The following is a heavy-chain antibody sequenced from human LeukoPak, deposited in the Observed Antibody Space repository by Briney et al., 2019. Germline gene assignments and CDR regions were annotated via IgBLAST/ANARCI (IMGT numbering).Heavy chain of an antibody. CDR1: GDSITSHY. CDR3: ARSVDYFDNTGPHMMFDY. Sequence: SETLSLTCNVSGDSITSHYWNWIRQPPGKGLERIGYIYYTGIIKYNPSLTSRVSMSVDTSKNQFFLKMESVTAADTAVYHCARSVDYFDNTGPHMMFDYWGQGSLVTVSS. D-gene: IGHD3-22*01. J-gene: IGHJ4*02. CDR2: IYYTGII. V-gene: IGHV4-59*11.